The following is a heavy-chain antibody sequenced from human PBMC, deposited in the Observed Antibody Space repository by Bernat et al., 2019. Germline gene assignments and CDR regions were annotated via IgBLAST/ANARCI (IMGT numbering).Heavy chain of an antibody. J-gene: IGHJ4*02. CDR2: ISSSGSTI. CDR1: GFTFSDYY. V-gene: IGHV3-11*01. Sequence: QVQLVESGGGLVKPVGSLRLSCAASGFTFSDYYMSWIRQAPGKGLEWVSYISSSGSTIYYADSVKGRFTISRDNSKNTLYLQMNSLRAEDTAVYYCAKALIQRTGTQWVDYWGQGTLVTVSS. D-gene: IGHD5-18*01. CDR3: AKALIQRTGTQWVDY.